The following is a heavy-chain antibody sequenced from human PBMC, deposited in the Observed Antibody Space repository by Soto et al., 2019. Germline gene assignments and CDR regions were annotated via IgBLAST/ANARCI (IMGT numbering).Heavy chain of an antibody. D-gene: IGHD2-15*01. CDR3: LGYCSGGSCSRYWFDP. J-gene: IGHJ5*02. V-gene: IGHV4-59*08. CDR2: IYYSGST. Sequence: SETLSLTCTVSGGSISSYYWSWIRQPPGKGLEWIGYIYYSGSTNYNPSLKSRVTISVDTSNNQFSLKLSSVTAADTAVYYCLGYCSGGSCSRYWFDPWGQGTLVTVSS. CDR1: GGSISSYY.